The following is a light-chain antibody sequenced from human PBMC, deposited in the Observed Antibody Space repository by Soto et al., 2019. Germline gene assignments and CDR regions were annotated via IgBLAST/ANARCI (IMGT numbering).Light chain of an antibody. CDR3: QQYGSSPPRP. CDR2: GAS. V-gene: IGKV3-20*01. CDR1: QSRGSNF. J-gene: IGKJ1*01. Sequence: IVLTQSPGTVSLSPGERATLSCKTSQSRGSNFLAWYQHTPGQAPRLPTYGASTRATGIPARFSGSGSGTDFTLTISRLEPEDFAVYYCQQYGSSPPRPFGQGTKVDI.